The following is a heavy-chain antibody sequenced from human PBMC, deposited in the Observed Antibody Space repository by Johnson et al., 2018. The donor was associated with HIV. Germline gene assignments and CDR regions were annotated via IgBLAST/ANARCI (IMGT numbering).Heavy chain of an antibody. CDR1: GFTFSDHY. V-gene: IGHV3-15*01. J-gene: IGHJ3*02. CDR2: IKSKTDGGTT. CDR3: TTPFHRHDAFDI. Sequence: VQLVESGGGLVQPGGSLRLSCTDSGFTFSDHYMDWVRQPPGKGLEWVGRIKSKTDGGTTDYAAPVKGRFTISRDDSKNTLYLQMNSLKTEDTAVYYCTTPFHRHDAFDIWGQGTMVTVSS.